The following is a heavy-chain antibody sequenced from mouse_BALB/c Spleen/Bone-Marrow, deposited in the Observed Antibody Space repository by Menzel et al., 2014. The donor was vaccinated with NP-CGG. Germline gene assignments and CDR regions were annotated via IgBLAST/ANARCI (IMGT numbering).Heavy chain of an antibody. Sequence: VQLQQSGTVLARPGTSVKMSCKASGYSFTSYWMHWVKQGPGQGLEWIGVIYLGNSDTSYNQKFKGKAKLTAVTSASTAYMELSSLTNEDSAVYYCTRRNYRYDGFAYWGQGTLVTVSA. J-gene: IGHJ3*01. CDR2: IYLGNSDT. V-gene: IGHV1-5*01. CDR1: GYSFTSYW. D-gene: IGHD2-14*01. CDR3: TRRNYRYDGFAY.